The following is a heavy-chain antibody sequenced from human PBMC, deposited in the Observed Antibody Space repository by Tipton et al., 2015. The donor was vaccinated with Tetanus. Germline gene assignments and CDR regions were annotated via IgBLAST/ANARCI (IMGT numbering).Heavy chain of an antibody. V-gene: IGHV3-33*01. Sequence: SLRLSCAASGFPFNTYAMHWVRQAPGKGLEWVAVIWYDGTTTYYADSVEGRFAISRDNAKNILYLQMDSLRAEDTAVYYCARALRVYSASGSTGLGDSWGQGTLVPASS. CDR3: ARALRVYSASGSTGLGDS. CDR2: IWYDGTTT. J-gene: IGHJ4*02. CDR1: GFPFNTYA. D-gene: IGHD3-10*01.